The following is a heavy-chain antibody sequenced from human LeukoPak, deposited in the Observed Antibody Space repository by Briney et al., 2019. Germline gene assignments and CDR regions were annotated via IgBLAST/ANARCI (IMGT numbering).Heavy chain of an antibody. Sequence: ASVKVSCKASGYTFTSYGISWVRQAPGQGLEWMGWISAYNGNTNYAQKLQGRVTMTTDTSTSTAYMELRSLRSDDTAVYYCARDQESGTIAAAPLWGQGTLVTVSS. J-gene: IGHJ4*02. D-gene: IGHD6-13*01. CDR1: GYTFTSYG. CDR3: ARDQESGTIAAAPL. V-gene: IGHV1-18*01. CDR2: ISAYNGNT.